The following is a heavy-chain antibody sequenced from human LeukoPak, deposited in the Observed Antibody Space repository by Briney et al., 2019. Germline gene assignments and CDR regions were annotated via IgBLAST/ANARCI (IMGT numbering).Heavy chain of an antibody. CDR3: ARDIIPSAGDY. CDR2: IYSGGST. D-gene: IGHD6-13*01. CDR1: GFTVSSNY. Sequence: GGSLRLSCAASGFTVSSNYMSWVRQAPGKGLEWVSIIYSGGSTFYADSVKGRFTISRDNSKNTLYLQMNSLRAEDTAVYYCARDIIPSAGDYWGQGTLVTVSS. V-gene: IGHV3-53*01. J-gene: IGHJ4*02.